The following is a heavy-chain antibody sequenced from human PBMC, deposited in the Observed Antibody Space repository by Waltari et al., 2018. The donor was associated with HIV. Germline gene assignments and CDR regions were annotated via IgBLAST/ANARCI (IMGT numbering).Heavy chain of an antibody. CDR1: GYVFPSFY. V-gene: IGHV1-46*01. CDR2: INPSDGGT. Sequence: QVQLLQSGAEMKKPGASVKVSCKASGYVFPSFYMYWVRKPPGQGLEWMALINPSDGGTRYTQKFQGRVTVTMDTSTSTVTLELRSLRSDDTAVFYCARGPRLHFYDGSGYWGGAGAPLGYFQYWGQGTLVSVSS. J-gene: IGHJ1*01. CDR3: ARGPRLHFYDGSGYWGGAGAPLGYFQY. D-gene: IGHD3-22*01.